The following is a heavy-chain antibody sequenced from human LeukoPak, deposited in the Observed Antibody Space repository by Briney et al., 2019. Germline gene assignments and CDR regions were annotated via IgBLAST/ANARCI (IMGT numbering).Heavy chain of an antibody. CDR2: ISSSSSTI. D-gene: IGHD7-27*01. V-gene: IGHV3-48*01. CDR1: GFTFSSYS. Sequence: GGSLRLXCAASGFTFSSYSMNWVRQAPGKVLEWISYISSSSSTIYYADSVKGRFTISRDNAKNSLYLQMNSLRAEDTAAYYCARSLWGYWGQGTLVTVSS. J-gene: IGHJ4*02. CDR3: ARSLWGY.